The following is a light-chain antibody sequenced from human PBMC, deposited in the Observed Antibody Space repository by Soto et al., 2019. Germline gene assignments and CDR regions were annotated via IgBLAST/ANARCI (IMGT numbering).Light chain of an antibody. J-gene: IGKJ5*01. V-gene: IGKV4-1*01. CDR3: QQRSNWPPIT. CDR2: WAS. CDR1: QSVLYSSNNKNY. Sequence: DIVMTQSPDSLAVSLGERATINCKSSQSVLYSSNNKNYLAWYQQKPGQPPKLLIYWASNRATGIPARFSGSGSGTDFTLTISSLEPEDFAVYYCQQRSNWPPITFGQGTRLEIK.